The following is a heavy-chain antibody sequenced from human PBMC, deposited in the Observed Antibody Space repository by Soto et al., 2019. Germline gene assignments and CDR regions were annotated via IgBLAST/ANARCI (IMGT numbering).Heavy chain of an antibody. Sequence: QVQLQESGPGLVKPSETLSLTCTVSGGSVSSGHNYRSWIRQPPGKRLEGIGYIYYSGSTNYNPSLSSPVAISVDTSTHQFSLKLNSVTAAVPGVLYCASLPRARNIEPRRPVAYFDLWGRGNLVTVSS. CDR1: GGSVSSGHNY. CDR3: ASLPRARNIEPRRPVAYFDL. J-gene: IGHJ2*01. CDR2: IYYSGST. V-gene: IGHV4-61*01. D-gene: IGHD5-12*01.